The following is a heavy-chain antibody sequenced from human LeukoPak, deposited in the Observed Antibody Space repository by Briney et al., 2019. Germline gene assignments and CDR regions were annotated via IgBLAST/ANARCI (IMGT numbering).Heavy chain of an antibody. CDR1: GGSISSGGYS. CDR3: ARVSGDYGSGSYPAMDV. CDR2: IYHSGST. D-gene: IGHD3-10*01. J-gene: IGHJ6*02. Sequence: SQTLSLTCAVSGGSISSGGYSWSWIRQPPGKGLEWIGYIYHSGSTYYNPSPKSRVTISVDRSKNQFSLKLSSVTAADTAVYYCARVSGDYGSGSYPAMDVWGQGTTVTVSS. V-gene: IGHV4-30-2*01.